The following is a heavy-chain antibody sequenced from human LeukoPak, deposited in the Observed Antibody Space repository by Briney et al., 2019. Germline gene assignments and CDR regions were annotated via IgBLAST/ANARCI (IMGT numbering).Heavy chain of an antibody. CDR3: ARAGRVVVPAAIYNWFDP. CDR2: INPSGGST. J-gene: IGHJ5*02. CDR1: GYTFTSYY. Sequence: ASVKVSCKASGYTFTSYYMHWVRQAPGQGLEWMGIINPSGGSTSYAQKFQGRVTMTRDMSTSTVYMELSSLRSEDTAVYYCARAGRVVVPAAIYNWFDPWGQGTLVTVSS. V-gene: IGHV1-46*01. D-gene: IGHD2-2*01.